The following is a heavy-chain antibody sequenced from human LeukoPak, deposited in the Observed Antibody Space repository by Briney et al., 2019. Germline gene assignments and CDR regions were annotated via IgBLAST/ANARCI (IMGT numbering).Heavy chain of an antibody. CDR2: IIPILGIA. Sequence: ASVKVSCKASGGTFSSYAISWVRQAPGQGLEWMGRIIPILGIADYAQKFQGRVTITADKSTSTAYMELSSLRSEDTAVYYCARGFSSSWYGLFGYWGQGTLVTVSS. V-gene: IGHV1-69*04. D-gene: IGHD6-13*01. CDR1: GGTFSSYA. CDR3: ARGFSSSWYGLFGY. J-gene: IGHJ4*02.